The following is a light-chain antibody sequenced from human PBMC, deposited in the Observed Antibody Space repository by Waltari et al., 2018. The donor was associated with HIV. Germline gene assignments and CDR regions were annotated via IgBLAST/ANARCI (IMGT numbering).Light chain of an antibody. V-gene: IGLV3-21*04. J-gene: IGLJ2*01. CDR3: QVWDSSSDQVG. CDR2: DDR. CDR1: NRGSKD. Sequence: SYVLTQPPSVSVAPGTTARITCGGNNRGSKDVHWYQQRPGQARVLVIDDDRDRPSVRHVRLSGSHSGNTGRLTISRVEVGDGADYCCQVWDSSSDQVGFGGGTKLTVL.